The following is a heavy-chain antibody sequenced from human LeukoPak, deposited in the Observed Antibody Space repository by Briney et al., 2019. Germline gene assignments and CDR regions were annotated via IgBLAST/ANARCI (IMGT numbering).Heavy chain of an antibody. CDR1: GGTFSSYA. D-gene: IGHD1-1*01. CDR3: ARGYWKDSIDY. CDR2: MNPNSGNT. J-gene: IGHJ4*02. Sequence: GSSVKVSCKASGGTFSSYAISWVRQAPGQGLEWMGWMNPNSGNTGYAQKFQGRVTITRNTSISTAYMELSSLRSEDTAVYYCARGYWKDSIDYWGQGTLVTVSS. V-gene: IGHV1-8*03.